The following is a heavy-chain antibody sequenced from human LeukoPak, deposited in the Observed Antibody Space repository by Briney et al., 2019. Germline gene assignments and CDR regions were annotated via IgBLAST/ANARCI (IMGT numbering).Heavy chain of an antibody. V-gene: IGHV3-30-3*01. CDR2: ISYDGSNK. Sequence: PGRSLRLSCAASGFTFSSYAMHSVRQAPGKGLEWVAVISYDGSNKYYADSVKGRFTISRDNSKNTLYPQMNSLRAEDTAVYYCARDFTFGGVIAALDYWGQGTLVTVSS. J-gene: IGHJ4*02. CDR3: ARDFTFGGVIAALDY. CDR1: GFTFSSYA. D-gene: IGHD3-16*02.